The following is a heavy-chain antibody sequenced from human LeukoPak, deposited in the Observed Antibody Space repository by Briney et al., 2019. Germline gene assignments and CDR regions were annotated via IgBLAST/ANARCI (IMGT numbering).Heavy chain of an antibody. J-gene: IGHJ4*02. Sequence: PGGSLRLSCAASGFTFSNAWMSWVRQAPGKGLEWVGRIKSKTDGGTTDYAAPVKGRFTISRDNSKNTLYLQMNSLRAEDTAVYYCARDRGYCSGGSCYPSFDYWGQGTLVTVSS. D-gene: IGHD2-15*01. V-gene: IGHV3-15*01. CDR3: ARDRGYCSGGSCYPSFDY. CDR2: IKSKTDGGTT. CDR1: GFTFSNAW.